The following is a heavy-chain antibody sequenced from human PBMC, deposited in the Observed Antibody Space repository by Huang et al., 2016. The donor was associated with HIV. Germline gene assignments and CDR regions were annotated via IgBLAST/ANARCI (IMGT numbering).Heavy chain of an antibody. CDR3: ARATYRDFEYSFDF. CDR2: IYSTGTT. V-gene: IGHV4-61*09. J-gene: IGHJ4*02. Sequence: QVQLQESGPGLVKPSQTLSLICSVSGDSITSSINYYWTWVRQPAGQGLEYGGLIYSTGTTYYNPSLKTRVSISLDTSKNQFSLRLTSMTAADTAVYYCARATYRDFEYSFDFWGQGILVTVSS. D-gene: IGHD2-21*01. CDR1: GDSITSSINYY.